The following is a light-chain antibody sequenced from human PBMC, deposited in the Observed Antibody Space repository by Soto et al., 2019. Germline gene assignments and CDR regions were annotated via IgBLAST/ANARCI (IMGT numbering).Light chain of an antibody. J-gene: IGLJ3*02. V-gene: IGLV2-14*01. CDR2: EVR. CDR1: MRDVGAYNL. CDR3: SPYTARSTLV. Sequence: QSVLTQPACVSGSAGQSITISCSGTMRDVGAYNLVSWYQQHPGTAPKLIIYEVRNRPSGISSRFSGSRSGNTASLTISGLQSEDEGDYYCSPYTARSTLVFGGGTKVTAL.